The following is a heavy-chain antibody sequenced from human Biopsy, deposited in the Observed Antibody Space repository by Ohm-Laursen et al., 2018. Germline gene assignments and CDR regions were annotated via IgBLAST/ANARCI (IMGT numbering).Heavy chain of an antibody. CDR2: IYHTGIT. D-gene: IGHD3-10*01. CDR3: ARHSFGSGRDF. J-gene: IGHJ4*02. Sequence: SDTLSLTCTVTDGSISNIINYWGWIRQPLGKGLEWLGRIYHTGITNYNPSLKSRVTISVDTSNNQFSLKLSSLTAADTAVYYCARHSFGSGRDFWGQGTLVTVSS. V-gene: IGHV4-39*01. CDR1: DGSISNIINY.